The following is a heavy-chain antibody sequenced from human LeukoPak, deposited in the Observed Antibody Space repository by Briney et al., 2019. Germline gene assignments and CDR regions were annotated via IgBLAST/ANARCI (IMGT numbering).Heavy chain of an antibody. V-gene: IGHV4-31*03. D-gene: IGHD3-16*01. CDR3: ARGAFGGVAIAY. CDR1: GDSISSGGYY. CDR2: IYYRGST. J-gene: IGHJ4*02. Sequence: PSQTLSLTCTVSGDSISSGGYYWSWIRQHPGKDREWIGYIYYRGSTSSNPSLQSRVAISVDTAKNQFSLKLSSVTAADTAVYYCARGAFGGVAIAYWGQGTLVTVSS.